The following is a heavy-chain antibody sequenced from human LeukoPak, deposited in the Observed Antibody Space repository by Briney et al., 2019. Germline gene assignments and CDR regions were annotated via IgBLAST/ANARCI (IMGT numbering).Heavy chain of an antibody. CDR1: GFTFSSYA. Sequence: PGGSLKLSCAASGFTFSSYAMSWVRQAPGKGLDWVSGLSGGGGSTYYADSVKGRFTISRDNSKNTLYLQMNSLRAEDTAAYYCARTGYCSSTSCSAGFDPWGQGTLVTVSS. V-gene: IGHV3-23*01. J-gene: IGHJ5*02. CDR2: LSGGGGST. CDR3: ARTGYCSSTSCSAGFDP. D-gene: IGHD2-2*01.